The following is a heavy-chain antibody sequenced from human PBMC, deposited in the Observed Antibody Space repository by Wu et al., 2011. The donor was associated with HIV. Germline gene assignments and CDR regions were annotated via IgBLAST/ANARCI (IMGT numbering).Heavy chain of an antibody. CDR3: ARDQWSSGWFASDY. J-gene: IGHJ4*02. Sequence: QVQLVQSGAEVKKPGSSVKVSCKASGGTFSSYGISWVRQAPGQGLEWMGGIIPIFGTANYAQKFQGRVTITTDESTSTAYMELSSLRSEDTAVYYCARDQWSSGWFASDYWGQGTLVTVSS. CDR1: GGTFSSYG. V-gene: IGHV1-69*01. D-gene: IGHD6-19*01. CDR2: IIPIFGTA.